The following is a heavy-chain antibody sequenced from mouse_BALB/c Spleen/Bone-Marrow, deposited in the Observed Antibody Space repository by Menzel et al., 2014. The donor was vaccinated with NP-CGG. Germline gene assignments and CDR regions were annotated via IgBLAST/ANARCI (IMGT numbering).Heavy chain of an antibody. CDR3: ARKENWAYAMDY. J-gene: IGHJ4*01. CDR2: IYPGDRST. D-gene: IGHD4-1*01. CDR1: GYTFTSYY. V-gene: IGHV1S56*01. Sequence: QVQLKQSGPELVKPGASVKMSCKASGYTFTSYYIHWVKQRPGQGLEWIGWIYPGDRSTKYNEKFKGKTTLTADKSSSTAYMLLSSLTSEDSAIYFCARKENWAYAMDYWGQGTSVTVSS.